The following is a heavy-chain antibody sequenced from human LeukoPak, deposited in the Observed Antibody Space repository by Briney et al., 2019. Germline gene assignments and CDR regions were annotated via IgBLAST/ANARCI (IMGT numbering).Heavy chain of an antibody. CDR1: GYTFTGYY. CDR3: ARALTYSPNAFHI. Sequence: ASVKVSCKASGYTFTGYYMHWVRQAPGQGLEWMGRINPNSGGTNYAQKFQGRVTMTRDTSISTAYMELSRLRSDDTAVYYCARALTYSPNAFHIWGQGTMLTVSS. D-gene: IGHD2-21*01. J-gene: IGHJ3*02. CDR2: INPNSGGT. V-gene: IGHV1-2*06.